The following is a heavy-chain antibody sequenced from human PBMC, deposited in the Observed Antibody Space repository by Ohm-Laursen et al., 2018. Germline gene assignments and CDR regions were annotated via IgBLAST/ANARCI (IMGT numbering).Heavy chain of an antibody. Sequence: SLRLSCAASGFTFSNAWMSWVRQAPGKGLEWVDRIKSKTDGGTTDYAAPVKGRFTISRDDSKNTLYLQMNSLKTEDTAVYYCTTSRGYWGQGTLVTVSS. CDR2: IKSKTDGGTT. J-gene: IGHJ4*02. V-gene: IGHV3-15*01. CDR1: GFTFSNAW. CDR3: TTSRGY.